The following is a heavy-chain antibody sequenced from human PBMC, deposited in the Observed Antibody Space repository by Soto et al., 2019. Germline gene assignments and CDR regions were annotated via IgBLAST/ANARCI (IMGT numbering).Heavy chain of an antibody. V-gene: IGHV4-34*01. D-gene: IGHD2-2*01. CDR3: AREFPRYCSSTSCRHWLEP. CDR1: GGSFSGYY. Sequence: SETLSLTCAVYGGSFSGYYWSWIRQPPGKGLEWIGEINHSGSTNYNPSLKSRVTISVDTSKNQFSLKLSSVTAADTAVYYCAREFPRYCSSTSCRHWLEPWGQGTLVTVPS. CDR2: INHSGST. J-gene: IGHJ5*02.